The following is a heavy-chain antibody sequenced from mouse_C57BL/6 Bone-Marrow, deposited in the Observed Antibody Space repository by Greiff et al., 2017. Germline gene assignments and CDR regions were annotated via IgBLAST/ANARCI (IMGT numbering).Heavy chain of an antibody. Sequence: QVTLKESGPGILQPSQTLSLTCSFSGFSLSTFGMGVVWIRQPSGKGLEWLAHIWWDDDKYYNPALKSRLTISKDTSQNQVLLKIANVDTADTATDYCARIGHYVDYFDYWGQGTTLTVTA. CDR1: GFSLSTFGMG. CDR2: IWWDDDK. D-gene: IGHD1-1*01. CDR3: ARIGHYVDYFDY. J-gene: IGHJ2*01. V-gene: IGHV8-8*01.